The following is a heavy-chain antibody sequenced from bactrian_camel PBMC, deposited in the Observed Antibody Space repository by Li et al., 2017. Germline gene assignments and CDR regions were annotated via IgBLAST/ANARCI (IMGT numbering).Heavy chain of an antibody. CDR2: IDRYVTT. V-gene: IGHV3S55*01. CDR3: AARFVGCPNGLDTSAAFPY. CDR1: GMTFTYFC. J-gene: IGHJ4*01. Sequence: QLVESGGGSVQAGGSLNLSCAASGMTFTYFCMAWFRQSPEKEREGVASIDRYVTTGQADSVKGRFTISRDNDKNTLYLQMHSLKPEDTAMYYCAARFVGCPNGLDTSAAFPYWGQGTQVTVS. D-gene: IGHD5*01.